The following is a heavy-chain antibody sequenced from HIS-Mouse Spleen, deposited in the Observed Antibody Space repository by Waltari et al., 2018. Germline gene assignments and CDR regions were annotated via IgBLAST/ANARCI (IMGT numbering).Heavy chain of an antibody. J-gene: IGHJ6*02. CDR2: IWYDGSNK. Sequence: KGLEWVAVIWYDGSNKYYADSVKGRFTISRDNSKNTLYLQMNSLRAEDTAVYYCAKDPTLNIVAPGGMDVWGQGTTVTVSS. D-gene: IGHD5-12*01. CDR3: AKDPTLNIVAPGGMDV. V-gene: IGHV3-33*06.